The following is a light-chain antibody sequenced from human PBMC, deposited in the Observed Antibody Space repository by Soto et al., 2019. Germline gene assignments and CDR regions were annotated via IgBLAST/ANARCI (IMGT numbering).Light chain of an antibody. CDR3: AAWDDSLNGPV. Sequence: QSVLTQPPSVSGAPGQRVTISCTGNSSNLGAGYDVHWYQQLPGAAPKLVIFGNRNRPSGVPERFSGSKSGTSASLAITGLQSEDEADYYCAAWDDSLNGPVFGGGTKLTVL. V-gene: IGLV1-40*01. CDR2: GNR. CDR1: SSNLGAGYD. J-gene: IGLJ2*01.